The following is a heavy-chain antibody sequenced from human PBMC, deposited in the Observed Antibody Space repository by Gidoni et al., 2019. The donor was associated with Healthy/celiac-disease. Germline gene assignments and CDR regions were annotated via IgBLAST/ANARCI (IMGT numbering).Heavy chain of an antibody. D-gene: IGHD6-19*01. CDR2: ISGSGGST. J-gene: IGHJ4*02. Sequence: EVQLLESGGGLVQPGGSLRLSRAASGFTFSSYAMSWVRQAPGKGLEWVSAISGSGGSTYYADSVKGRFTISRDNSKNTLYLQRNSLRAEDTAVYYCAKDFDSSGAPVDYWGQGTLVTVSS. CDR3: AKDFDSSGAPVDY. CDR1: GFTFSSYA. V-gene: IGHV3-23*01.